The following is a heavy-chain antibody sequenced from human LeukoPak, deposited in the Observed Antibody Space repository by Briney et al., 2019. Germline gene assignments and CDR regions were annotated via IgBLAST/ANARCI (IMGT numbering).Heavy chain of an antibody. CDR1: GYSISSGYY. CDR2: IYHTGST. V-gene: IGHV4-38-2*02. J-gene: IGHJ3*02. CDR3: ARAIPGIAAAHAFEI. D-gene: IGHD6-13*01. Sequence: SETLSLTCTVSGYSISSGYYWGWIRQPPGKGLEWIGSIYHTGSTYYNPSLKSRVTMSVATSKNQFSLKLSSVTAADTAVYYCARAIPGIAAAHAFEIWGQGTMVTVSS.